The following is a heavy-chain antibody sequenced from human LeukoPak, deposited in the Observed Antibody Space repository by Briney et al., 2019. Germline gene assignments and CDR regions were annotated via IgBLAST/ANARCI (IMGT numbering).Heavy chain of an antibody. Sequence: ASVKVSCKASGYTFTGYYMHWVRQAPGQGLEWMGWINPNSGGTNYAQKFQGRVTMTRDTSISTAYMEPSRLRSDDTAVYYCARDRRLEPTGYYYGMDVWGQGTTVTVSS. CDR3: ARDRRLEPTGYYYGMDV. J-gene: IGHJ6*02. V-gene: IGHV1-2*02. CDR2: INPNSGGT. D-gene: IGHD1-1*01. CDR1: GYTFTGYY.